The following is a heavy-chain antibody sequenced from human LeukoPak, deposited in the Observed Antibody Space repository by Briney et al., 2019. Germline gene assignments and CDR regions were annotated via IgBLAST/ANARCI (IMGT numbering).Heavy chain of an antibody. D-gene: IGHD3-16*01. CDR1: GFTFSSYG. CDR2: IWYDGSNK. Sequence: SGGSLRLSCAASGFTFSSYGMHWVRQAPGKGLEWVAVIWYDGSNKYYADSVKGRFTISRDNSKNTLYLQMNSLRAEDTAVYYCARILGMMADYYYYGMDVWGQGTTVTVSS. CDR3: ARILGMMADYYYYGMDV. V-gene: IGHV3-33*01. J-gene: IGHJ6*02.